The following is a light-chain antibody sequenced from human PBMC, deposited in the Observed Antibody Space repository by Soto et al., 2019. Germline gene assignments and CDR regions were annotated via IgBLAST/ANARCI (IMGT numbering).Light chain of an antibody. V-gene: IGLV2-14*03. Sequence: QSALTQPASVSGSRGQSITISCTGTSSDVGYYNYVSWYQQHPGKAPKLMIYDVRYRPSGVSDRFSGSKSGNTASLTLSGLQAEDEADYYCSSYTSSSTLVFGTGTNLTVL. CDR3: SSYTSSSTLV. CDR1: SSDVGYYNY. CDR2: DVR. J-gene: IGLJ1*01.